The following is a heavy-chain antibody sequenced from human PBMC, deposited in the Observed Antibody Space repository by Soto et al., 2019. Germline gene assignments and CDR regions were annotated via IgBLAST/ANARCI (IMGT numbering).Heavy chain of an antibody. CDR3: ATGLRSVYGPFDS. J-gene: IGHJ4*02. CDR2: LSGGGDST. V-gene: IGHV3-23*01. Sequence: EVQLLESWGGLVQPGGSLRLSCAASGFMFSSYAMTWVRQAPGKGLEWVSALSGGGDSTYYAPSVRGRFAISRDNSKNTLYLQMNSLGAEDTAVYYCATGLRSVYGPFDSWGQGTLVTVSS. D-gene: IGHD5-12*01. CDR1: GFMFSSYA.